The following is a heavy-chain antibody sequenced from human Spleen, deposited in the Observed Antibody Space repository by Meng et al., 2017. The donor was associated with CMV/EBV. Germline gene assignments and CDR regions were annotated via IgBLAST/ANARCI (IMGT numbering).Heavy chain of an antibody. CDR1: GSTFTHYW. V-gene: IGHV5-51*01. J-gene: IGHJ4*02. CDR2: IYPDDSDP. D-gene: IGHD3-16*01. Sequence: CKPSGSTFTHYWIGWVRQMPGKGLEWMGIIYPDDSDPRYSPSFQGQVTISADKSTTTAYVQWRSLKASDTALYFCARLRAGGGEVDYWGQGTLVTVSS. CDR3: ARLRAGGGEVDY.